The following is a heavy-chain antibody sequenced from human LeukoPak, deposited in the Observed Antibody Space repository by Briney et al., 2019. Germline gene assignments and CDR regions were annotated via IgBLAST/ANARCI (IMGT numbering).Heavy chain of an antibody. J-gene: IGHJ4*02. CDR3: ARGPAGYN. Sequence: PGGSLRLSCAASGFTVISNHMSRVRQAPGKGLEWVSVIYSGGSTDYADSVKGRFTISRDNLKNTLYLQMNSLRAEDTAVYYCARGPAGYNWGQGTLVTFSS. CDR1: GFTVISNH. V-gene: IGHV3-53*01. D-gene: IGHD1-1*01. CDR2: IYSGGST.